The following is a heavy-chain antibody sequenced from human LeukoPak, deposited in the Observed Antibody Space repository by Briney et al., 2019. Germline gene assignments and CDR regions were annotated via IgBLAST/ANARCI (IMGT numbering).Heavy chain of an antibody. Sequence: PGGSLRLSCVASGFPFSNYAMSWVRQAPGKGLESVSVISGQGGTTYYADSVKGRFTISRDNSKNTLYLQMNSLRAEDSAVYYCAKDFGVSPMVLPFDYWGQGTVVTVSS. CDR1: GFPFSNYA. CDR3: AKDFGVSPMVLPFDY. V-gene: IGHV3-23*01. J-gene: IGHJ4*02. D-gene: IGHD3-3*01. CDR2: ISGQGGTT.